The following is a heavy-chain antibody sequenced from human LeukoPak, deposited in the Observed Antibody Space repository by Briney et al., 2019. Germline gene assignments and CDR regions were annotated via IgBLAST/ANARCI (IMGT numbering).Heavy chain of an antibody. D-gene: IGHD6-19*01. J-gene: IGHJ4*02. Sequence: DSVKVSCKASGYTFTGYYMHWVRQAPGQGLEWMGRINPNSGGTNYAQKFQGRVTMTRDTSISTAYMELSRLRSDDTAVYYCARVSYSSGWRPFDYWGQGTLVTVSS. CDR3: ARVSYSSGWRPFDY. CDR1: GYTFTGYY. V-gene: IGHV1-2*06. CDR2: INPNSGGT.